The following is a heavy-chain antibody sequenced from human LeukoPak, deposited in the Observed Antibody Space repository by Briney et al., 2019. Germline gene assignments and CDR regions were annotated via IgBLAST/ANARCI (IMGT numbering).Heavy chain of an antibody. CDR3: AANIVGATRPLDY. CDR2: IYTSGST. CDR1: GGSISRYY. J-gene: IGHJ4*02. V-gene: IGHV4-4*07. D-gene: IGHD1-26*01. Sequence: SETLSLTCTVSGGSISRYYWSWIRQPAGKGLEWIGRIYTSGSTNYNPSLKSRVAMSVDTSKNQFSLKLSSVTAADTAVYYCAANIVGATRPLDYWGQGTLVTVSS.